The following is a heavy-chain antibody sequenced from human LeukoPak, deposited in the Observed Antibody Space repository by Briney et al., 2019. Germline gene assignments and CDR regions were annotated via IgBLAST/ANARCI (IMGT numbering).Heavy chain of an antibody. Sequence: GGSLRLSCAASGFTFSSYEMNWVRQAPGKGLEWVSYISSSGSTIYYADSVKGRFTISRDNAKNSLYLQTNSLRAEDTAVYYCARAPPVHNAFDIWGQGTMVTVSS. V-gene: IGHV3-48*03. CDR3: ARAPPVHNAFDI. D-gene: IGHD1-1*01. CDR2: ISSSGSTI. CDR1: GFTFSSYE. J-gene: IGHJ3*02.